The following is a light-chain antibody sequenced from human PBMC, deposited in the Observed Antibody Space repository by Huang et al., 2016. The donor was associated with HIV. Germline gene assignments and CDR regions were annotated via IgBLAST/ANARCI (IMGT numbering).Light chain of an antibody. Sequence: EIVMTQSPATLSVSPGERATLSCRASPSVSSNLAWYQQKPGQAPRLLIYCASTRATGIPARVSCSGSGTEFTLTISSLQSEDFAVYYCQQYNNWPPWTFGQGTKVEVK. J-gene: IGKJ1*01. CDR3: QQYNNWPPWT. CDR1: PSVSSN. CDR2: CAS. V-gene: IGKV3-15*01.